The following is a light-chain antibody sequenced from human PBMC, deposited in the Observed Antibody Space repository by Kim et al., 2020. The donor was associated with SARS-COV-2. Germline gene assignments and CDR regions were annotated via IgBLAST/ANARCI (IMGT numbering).Light chain of an antibody. J-gene: IGLJ3*02. CDR3: NSHTGGGSWV. CDR2: DVT. Sequence: GQSITISCTGSSSDIGRYLYISWFQQYPGEAPKLIIYDVTKRPSGVSARFSGSKSGNTASLTISGLQADDEADYYCNSHTGGGSWVFGGGTKLTVL. CDR1: SSDIGRYLY. V-gene: IGLV2-14*03.